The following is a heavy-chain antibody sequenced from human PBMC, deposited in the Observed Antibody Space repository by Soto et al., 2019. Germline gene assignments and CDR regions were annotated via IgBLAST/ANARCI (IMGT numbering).Heavy chain of an antibody. J-gene: IGHJ4*02. CDR1: GGSISSYY. V-gene: IGHV4-59*08. Sequence: QVQLQESGPGLVKPSETLSLTGTVSGGSISSYYWSLIRQPPGKGLEWIGYIYYSGSTTYNPSLMSRVTIPVYASETQDSSMVNCVTTAYSAVYYSARLCGSSVDYWGQGTLGTVSS. D-gene: IGHD6-6*01. CDR2: IYYSGST. CDR3: ARLCGSSVDY.